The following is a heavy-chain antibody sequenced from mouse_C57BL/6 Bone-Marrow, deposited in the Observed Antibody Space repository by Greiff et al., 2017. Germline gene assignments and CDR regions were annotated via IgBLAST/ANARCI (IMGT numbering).Heavy chain of an antibody. CDR1: GYTFTSYW. D-gene: IGHD3-3*01. V-gene: IGHV1-59*01. CDR2: IDPSDSYT. J-gene: IGHJ2*01. CDR3: ERERLCYFDY. Sequence: QVQLQQSVAELVRPGTSVKLSCKASGYTFTSYWMHWVKQRPGQGLEWIGVIDPSDSYTNYNQKFKGKATLTVDTSSSTAYMQLSSLTSEDSAVYYCERERLCYFDYWGKGTTLTVSS.